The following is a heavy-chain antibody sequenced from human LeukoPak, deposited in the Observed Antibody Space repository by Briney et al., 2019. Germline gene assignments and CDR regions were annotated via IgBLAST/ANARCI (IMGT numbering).Heavy chain of an antibody. CDR2: INHSGST. Sequence: SETLSLTCAVYGGSFSGYYWSWIRQPPGKGLEWIGEINHSGSTNYNASLKSRVTISVDTSKNHFSLKLTSVTAADTAVYYCAKAPKRTYYYDRSAYFQHWGQGTLVTVSS. V-gene: IGHV4-34*01. J-gene: IGHJ1*01. CDR1: GGSFSGYY. D-gene: IGHD3-22*01. CDR3: AKAPKRTYYYDRSAYFQH.